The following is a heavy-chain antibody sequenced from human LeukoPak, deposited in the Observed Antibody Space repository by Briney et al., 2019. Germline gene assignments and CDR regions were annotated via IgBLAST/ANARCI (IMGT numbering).Heavy chain of an antibody. CDR2: INTNTGNP. J-gene: IGHJ4*02. D-gene: IGHD2-21*02. CDR3: ARDYNCGGDCYSGFDY. CDR1: GYTFTSYC. Sequence: ASVKVSCKASGYTFTSYCISCVRQAPGQGLVGMVWINTNTGNPTYAQGFTGRFVFSLDTSVSTAYLQISSLKAEDTAVYYCARDYNCGGDCYSGFDYWGQGTLVTVSS. V-gene: IGHV7-4-1*02.